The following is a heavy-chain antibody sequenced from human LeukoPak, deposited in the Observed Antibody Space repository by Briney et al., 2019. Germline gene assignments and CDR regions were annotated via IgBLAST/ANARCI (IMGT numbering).Heavy chain of an antibody. V-gene: IGHV3-23*01. J-gene: IGHJ4*02. CDR3: ANPPFEEDY. CDR1: GFTFSSYA. CDR2: ISGSGGST. Sequence: GGSLRLSCAASGFTFSSYAMSWVRQAPGKGLEWVSAISGSGGSTYYADSVKGRFTISRDNAKNSLYLQMNSLRAEDTAVYYCANPPFEEDYWGQGTLVTVSP. D-gene: IGHD3-9*01.